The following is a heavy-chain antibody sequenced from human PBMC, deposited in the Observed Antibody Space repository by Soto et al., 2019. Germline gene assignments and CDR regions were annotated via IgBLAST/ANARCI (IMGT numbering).Heavy chain of an antibody. CDR1: GGSFNNYC. V-gene: IGHV4-34*02. Sequence: QVRLQQWGAGLVRPSETLSLTCAVYGGSFNNYCWSWIRQPPGKGLEWIGEVCPGGRTNYSPTLKIEVSIAVAGSKNQFSLRLPSVTVADTAVYYCARGDYGQYDAYNWFDPWGQGNLVIVAS. J-gene: IGHJ5*02. D-gene: IGHD3-10*01. CDR3: ARGDYGQYDAYNWFDP. CDR2: VCPGGRT.